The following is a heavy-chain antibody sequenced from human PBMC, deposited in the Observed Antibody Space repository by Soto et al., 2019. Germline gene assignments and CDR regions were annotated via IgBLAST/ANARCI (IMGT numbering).Heavy chain of an antibody. CDR3: ARVSLGYGGNSDYYYGMDV. CDR1: GFTFSSYD. CDR2: IGTAGDT. V-gene: IGHV3-13*01. D-gene: IGHD4-17*01. J-gene: IGHJ6*02. Sequence: ESGGGLVQPGGSLRLSCAASGFTFSSYDMHWVRQATGKGLEWVSAIGTAGDTYYPGSVKGRFTISRENAKNSLYLQMNSLRAEDTAVYYCARVSLGYGGNSDYYYGMDVWGQGTTVTVSS.